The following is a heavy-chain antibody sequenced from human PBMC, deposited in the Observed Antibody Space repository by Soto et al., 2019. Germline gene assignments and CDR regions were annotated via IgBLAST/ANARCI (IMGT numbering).Heavy chain of an antibody. J-gene: IGHJ5*02. CDR1: GYTFSSYD. Sequence: QVQLVQSGAEVQKPGASVKVSCKASGYTFSSYDSNWVRQATGQGLEWMGWMNPNTGDTGYAEKFQGRVTMTRNTAINTAYMELSSLTSEDTAVYYCARGRDLAFWSGLNWFDPWGQGTLVTVSS. CDR3: ARGRDLAFWSGLNWFDP. D-gene: IGHD3-3*01. V-gene: IGHV1-8*01. CDR2: MNPNTGDT.